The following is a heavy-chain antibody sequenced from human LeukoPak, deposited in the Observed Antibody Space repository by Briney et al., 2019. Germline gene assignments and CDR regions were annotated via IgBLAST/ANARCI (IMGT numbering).Heavy chain of an antibody. CDR2: INPNSGGT. V-gene: IGHV1-2*02. D-gene: IGHD3-22*01. CDR3: ARDSYYYDSSGYYYY. Sequence: ASVKVSCKASGYTFSSYTLSWLRQAPGQGLEWMGWINPNSGGTNYAQKFQGRVTMTRDTSISTAYMELSRLRSDDTAVYYCARDSYYYDSSGYYYYWGQGTLVTVSS. CDR1: GYTFSSYT. J-gene: IGHJ4*02.